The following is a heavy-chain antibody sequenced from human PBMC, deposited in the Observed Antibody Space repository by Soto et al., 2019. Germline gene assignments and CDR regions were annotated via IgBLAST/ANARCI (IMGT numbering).Heavy chain of an antibody. J-gene: IGHJ4*02. CDR1: GYTFTSYY. CDR3: ARADNWNYRSSWFDY. V-gene: IGHV1-46*01. D-gene: IGHD1-7*01. CDR2: INPSGGST. Sequence: ASVKVSCKASGYTFTSYYMHWVRQAPGQGLEWMGIINPSGGSTSYAQKFQGRVTMTRDTSTSTVYMELSSLRSEDTAVYYCARADNWNYRSSWFDYWGQGTLATVSS.